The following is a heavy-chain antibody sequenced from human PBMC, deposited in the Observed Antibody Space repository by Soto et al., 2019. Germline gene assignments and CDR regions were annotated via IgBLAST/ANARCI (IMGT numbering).Heavy chain of an antibody. CDR3: ARNGNRLTGYYNYYDSSGSDY. CDR1: GGAISSGGYY. CDR2: IYYSGST. D-gene: IGHD3-22*01. Sequence: SETLSLTCTVSGGAISSGGYYWSWIRQHPGKGLEWIGYIYYSGSTYYNPSLKSRVTISVDTSKNQFSLKLSSVTPADTAVYYCARNGNRLTGYYNYYDSSGSDYWAQGTLVTVS. V-gene: IGHV4-31*03. J-gene: IGHJ4*02.